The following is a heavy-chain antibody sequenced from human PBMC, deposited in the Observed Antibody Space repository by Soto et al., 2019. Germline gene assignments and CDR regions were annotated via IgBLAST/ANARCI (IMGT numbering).Heavy chain of an antibody. CDR2: ISGYNGDT. CDR3: ARSGDGNWFDP. V-gene: IGHV1-18*01. D-gene: IGHD7-27*01. CDR1: GYTFTTYG. J-gene: IGHJ5*02. Sequence: QVQLVQSGTEVKKPGASVKVSCKAFGYTFTTYGVGWVRQAPGQGLEWMGWISGYNGDTNYAQNLQGRVTMTTDTSTSTAYMELRSLRSDDTAVYYCARSGDGNWFDPWGQGTLVTVSS.